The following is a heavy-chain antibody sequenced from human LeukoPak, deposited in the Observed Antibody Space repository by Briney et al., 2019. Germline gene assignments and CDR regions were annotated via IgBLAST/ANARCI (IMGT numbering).Heavy chain of an antibody. J-gene: IGHJ4*02. Sequence: GGSLRLSCAASGFTFSSSWMHWVRQAPEKGLVWVSRINSDGSSTSYADSVKGRFTISRDNAKNSLYLQMNSLRAEDTALYYCAKDIPPDYWGQGTLVTVSS. CDR3: AKDIPPDY. CDR2: INSDGSST. CDR1: GFTFSSSW. V-gene: IGHV3-74*01.